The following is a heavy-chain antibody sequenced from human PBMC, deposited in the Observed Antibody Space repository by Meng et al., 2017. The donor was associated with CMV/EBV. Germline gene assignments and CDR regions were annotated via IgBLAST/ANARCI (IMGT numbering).Heavy chain of an antibody. V-gene: IGHV3-21*01. CDR2: ISSSSSYI. D-gene: IGHD1-14*01. Sequence: GGSLRLSCAASGFTFSSYSMNWVRQAPGKGLEWVSSISSSSSYIYYADSVKGRFTISRDNSKNTLYLQMNSLRAEDTAVYYCAKDSDHRYFDYWGQGTLVTVSS. CDR1: GFTFSSYS. CDR3: AKDSDHRYFDY. J-gene: IGHJ4*02.